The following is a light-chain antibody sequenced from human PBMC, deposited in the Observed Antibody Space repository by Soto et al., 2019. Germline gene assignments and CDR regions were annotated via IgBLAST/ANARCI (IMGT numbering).Light chain of an antibody. J-gene: IGLJ2*01. Sequence: QSVLTQPASVSGSPGQSITISCTGTSSDVGGYKYVSWYQQHPGKAPKVMIYEVSNRPSGVSNRFSGSKSVNTASLTISGLQAEDEADYYCTSYTSRSTLVFGGGTKLTVL. CDR1: SSDVGGYKY. CDR2: EVS. V-gene: IGLV2-14*01. CDR3: TSYTSRSTLV.